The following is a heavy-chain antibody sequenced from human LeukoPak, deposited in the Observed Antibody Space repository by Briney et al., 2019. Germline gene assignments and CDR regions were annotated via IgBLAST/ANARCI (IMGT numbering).Heavy chain of an antibody. CDR1: GAFITNSHW. J-gene: IGHJ4*02. CDR3: ATYFYGEYGSYYFDY. CDR2: IYHSGTT. V-gene: IGHV4-4*02. Sequence: PSETLSLTCAVSGAFITNSHWWSWARQPPGKGLEWISEIYHSGTTNYNPSLQSRVTMSVDKSKNQFSLKLSSVTAADTAVYYCATYFYGEYGSYYFDYWGQGALVTVSS. D-gene: IGHD4-17*01.